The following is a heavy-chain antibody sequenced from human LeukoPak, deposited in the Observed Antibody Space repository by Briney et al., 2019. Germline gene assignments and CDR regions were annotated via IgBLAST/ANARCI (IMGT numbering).Heavy chain of an antibody. Sequence: SETLSLTCAVYGGPFSGYYWSWIRQPPGKGLEWIGEINHSGGTNHNPSLKSRVTISVDTSKIQFSLKLSSVTAADTAVYYCARGGLAAAGTSWFDPWGQGTLVTVSS. CDR1: GGPFSGYY. CDR3: ARGGLAAAGTSWFDP. CDR2: INHSGGT. V-gene: IGHV4-34*01. J-gene: IGHJ5*02. D-gene: IGHD6-13*01.